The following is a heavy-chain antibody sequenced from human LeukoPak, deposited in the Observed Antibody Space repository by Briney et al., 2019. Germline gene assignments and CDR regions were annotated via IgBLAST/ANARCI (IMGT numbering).Heavy chain of an antibody. CDR2: IYTSGST. V-gene: IGHV4-4*09. CDR3: ARLRDGYSLDY. CDR1: GGSISSYY. J-gene: IGHJ4*02. Sequence: SETLSLTCTVSGGSISSYYWSWIRQPPGKGLEWIGYIYTSGSTNYNPSLESRVTISVDTSKNQFSLKLSSVTAADTAVYYCARLRDGYSLDYWGQGTLVTVSS. D-gene: IGHD5-24*01.